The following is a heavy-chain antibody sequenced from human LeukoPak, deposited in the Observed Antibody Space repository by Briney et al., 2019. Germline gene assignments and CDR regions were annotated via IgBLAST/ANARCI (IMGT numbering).Heavy chain of an antibody. V-gene: IGHV1-2*04. Sequence: GASVKVSCKASGYTFTGYYMHWVRQAPGQGLEWRGWINPNSGGTNYAQKFQGWVTMTRDTSISTAYMEVRRLRSDDTAVYYCARGSGSYWWFDSWGQGTLVTVSS. J-gene: IGHJ5*01. CDR1: GYTFTGYY. CDR3: ARGSGSYWWFDS. CDR2: INPNSGGT. D-gene: IGHD1-26*01.